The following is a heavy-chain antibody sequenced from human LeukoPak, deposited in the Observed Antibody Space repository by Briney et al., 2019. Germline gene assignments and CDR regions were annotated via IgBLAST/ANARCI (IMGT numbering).Heavy chain of an antibody. D-gene: IGHD5-12*01. J-gene: IGHJ4*02. CDR1: GYIFTSYW. Sequence: GASLQISCKGSGYIFTSYWIGWVRQMPGKGLEWMGIIYPGDSDTRYSPSFQGQVTISADKSISTAYLQWSSLKASDTAMYYCARHLEVRENSGESLDYGGQGTLVTVSS. CDR2: IYPGDSDT. CDR3: ARHLEVRENSGESLDY. V-gene: IGHV5-51*01.